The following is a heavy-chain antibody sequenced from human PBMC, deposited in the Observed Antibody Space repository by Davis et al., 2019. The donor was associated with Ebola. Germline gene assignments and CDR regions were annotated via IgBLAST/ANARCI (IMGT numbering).Heavy chain of an antibody. D-gene: IGHD5-24*01. V-gene: IGHV3-11*01. CDR2: ISSSGSAI. CDR1: VFPFCDYY. CDR3: ARNPGWLQPFDY. Sequence: SLQISCAASVFPFCDYYISWIRQAPGNGLKWVSYISSSGSAIYYADSVKGRFTISRDNAKNSLYLQMNSLRAEDTAVYYCARNPGWLQPFDYWGQGTLVTVSS. J-gene: IGHJ4*02.